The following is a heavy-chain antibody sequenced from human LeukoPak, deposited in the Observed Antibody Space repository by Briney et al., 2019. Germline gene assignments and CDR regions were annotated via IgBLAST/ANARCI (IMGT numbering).Heavy chain of an antibody. Sequence: GASVKVSCKASGYTFTGYYMHWVQQAPGQGLEWMGWINPNSGGTNYAQKFQGRVTMTRDTSISTAYMELSRLRSDDTAVYYCARDGGLRLAAAGTNGYWGQGTLVTVSS. CDR1: GYTFTGYY. J-gene: IGHJ4*02. D-gene: IGHD6-13*01. CDR2: INPNSGGT. V-gene: IGHV1-2*02. CDR3: ARDGGLRLAAAGTNGY.